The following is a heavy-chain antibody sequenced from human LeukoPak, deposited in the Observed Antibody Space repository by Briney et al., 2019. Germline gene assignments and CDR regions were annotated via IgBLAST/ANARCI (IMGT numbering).Heavy chain of an antibody. D-gene: IGHD2-15*01. Sequence: GRSLRLSCAASGFIFDTYGMLWVRQAAGKGLEWVAVIAYDGSNKVYADSGKGRFTISRDNSKNTLYLQMNSLGGEDTAVYYCAKEKAIATINYGLDVWGQGTTVTVSS. V-gene: IGHV3-30*18. CDR1: GFIFDTYG. CDR3: AKEKAIATINYGLDV. J-gene: IGHJ6*02. CDR2: IAYDGSNK.